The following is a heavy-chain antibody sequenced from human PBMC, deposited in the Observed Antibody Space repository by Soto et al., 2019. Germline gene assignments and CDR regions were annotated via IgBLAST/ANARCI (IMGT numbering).Heavy chain of an antibody. CDR2: ISGSGGST. CDR3: AKDRTWVGYYYGMDV. V-gene: IGHV3-23*01. CDR1: GFTFSSYA. D-gene: IGHD1-1*01. Sequence: GGSLRLSCAASGFTFSSYAMSWVRQAPGKGLEWVSAISGSGGSTYYADSVKGRFTISRDNSKNTLYLQMNSLRAEDTAVYHCAKDRTWVGYYYGMDVWGQGTTVTVSS. J-gene: IGHJ6*02.